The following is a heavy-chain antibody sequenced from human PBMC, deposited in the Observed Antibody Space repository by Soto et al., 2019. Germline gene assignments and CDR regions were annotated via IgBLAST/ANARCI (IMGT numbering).Heavy chain of an antibody. D-gene: IGHD2-15*01. CDR1: GYTLTELS. J-gene: IGHJ4*02. Sequence: GASVKVSCKVSGYTLTELSMHWVRQAPGKRLEWMGGFDPEDGETIYAQKFQGRVTMTEDTSTDTAYMELSSLGSQDTAVYYCATPIQVATFDYWGQGTLVTVSS. CDR3: ATPIQVATFDY. CDR2: FDPEDGET. V-gene: IGHV1-24*01.